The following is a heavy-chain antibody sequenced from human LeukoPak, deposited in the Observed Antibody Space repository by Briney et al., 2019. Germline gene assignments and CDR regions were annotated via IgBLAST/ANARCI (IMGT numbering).Heavy chain of an antibody. V-gene: IGHV3-30*02. CDR3: AKARGYSSSWYEANWFDP. J-gene: IGHJ5*02. CDR1: GFTFSSYG. D-gene: IGHD6-13*01. CDR2: IGYDGSNK. Sequence: HPGGSLRLSCAASGFTFSSYGMHWVRQAPGKGLEWVAFIGYDGSNKYYADSVKGRFTISRDNSKNTLYLQMNSLRAEDTAVYYCAKARGYSSSWYEANWFDPWGQGTLVTVSS.